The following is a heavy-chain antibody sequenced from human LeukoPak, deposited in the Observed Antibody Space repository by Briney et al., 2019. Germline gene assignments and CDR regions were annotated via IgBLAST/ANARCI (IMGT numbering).Heavy chain of an antibody. Sequence: GGSLRFSCAASGFTFNNYWMMWVGQAPGKGLEWVANIREDGSEKNYVDSVKGRFTISRDNAKISLYLQMNSLRVEDTAVYYCATDRKVGTWDPRFDYWGQGTLVTVSS. V-gene: IGHV3-7*01. CDR3: ATDRKVGTWDPRFDY. D-gene: IGHD4-23*01. CDR1: GFTFNNYW. CDR2: IREDGSEK. J-gene: IGHJ4*02.